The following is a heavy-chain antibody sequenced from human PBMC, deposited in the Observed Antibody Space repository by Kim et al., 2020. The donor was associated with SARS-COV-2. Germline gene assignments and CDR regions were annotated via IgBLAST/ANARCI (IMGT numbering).Heavy chain of an antibody. D-gene: IGHD1-26*01. V-gene: IGHV6-1*01. Sequence: NAVSVKSRITITPDTSKNQFSLQLNSVTPEDTAVYYCARFEWELNEFDYWGQGTLVTVSS. CDR3: ARFEWELNEFDY. J-gene: IGHJ4*02.